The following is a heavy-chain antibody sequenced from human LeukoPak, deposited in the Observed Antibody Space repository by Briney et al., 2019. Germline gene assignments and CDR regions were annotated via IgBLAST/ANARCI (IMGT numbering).Heavy chain of an antibody. Sequence: GGSLRLSCAASGFTFSDYYMSWIRQAPGKGLEWVSYISSSSYYTNYADSVKGRFTISRDNAKNSLYLQMNSLRAEDTAVNYCGSLRTNYDILTGPFDYWGQGTLVTVSS. D-gene: IGHD3-9*01. J-gene: IGHJ4*02. V-gene: IGHV3-11*06. CDR2: ISSSSYYT. CDR3: GSLRTNYDILTGPFDY. CDR1: GFTFSDYY.